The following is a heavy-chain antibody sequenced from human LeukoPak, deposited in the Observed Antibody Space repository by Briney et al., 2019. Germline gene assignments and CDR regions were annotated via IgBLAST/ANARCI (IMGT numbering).Heavy chain of an antibody. CDR1: GGTFNSFG. Sequence: GASVKVSCKASGGTFNSFGFSWVRQAPGQGLEWMGAIIPMFGTTNYAQKFEGRVTITTDGSTSTAYLALSSLRSEDTAVYYCARFHYYDSSGYYNPYFDYWGQGTLVTVSS. CDR3: ARFHYYDSSGYYNPYFDY. D-gene: IGHD3-22*01. CDR2: IIPMFGTT. V-gene: IGHV1-69*05. J-gene: IGHJ4*02.